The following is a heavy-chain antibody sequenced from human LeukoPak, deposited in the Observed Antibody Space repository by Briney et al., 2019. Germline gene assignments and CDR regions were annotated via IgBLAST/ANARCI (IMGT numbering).Heavy chain of an antibody. CDR3: ARDLGPRGSWFGELSGYYYYGMDV. J-gene: IGHJ6*02. V-gene: IGHV4-34*01. D-gene: IGHD3-10*01. CDR1: GGSFSGYY. CDR2: INHSGST. Sequence: SETLSLTCAVYGGSFSGYYWSWIRQPPGKGLEWIGEINHSGSTNYNPSLKSRVTISVDTSKNQFSLKLSSVTAADTAVYYCARDLGPRGSWFGELSGYYYYGMDVWGQGTTVTVSS.